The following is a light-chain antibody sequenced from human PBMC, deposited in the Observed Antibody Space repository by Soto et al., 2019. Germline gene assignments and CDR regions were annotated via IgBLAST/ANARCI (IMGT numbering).Light chain of an antibody. CDR3: QHYGDSSWT. V-gene: IGKV3-20*01. J-gene: IGKJ1*01. CDR2: GAS. CDR1: QSVSSTL. Sequence: ELVLTQSPVALSLSSGSRATLSCRASQSVSSTLLTRYHQKPGQAPRLLIYGASSRATGIPDRFSGSGSGTDFTLTISRVEPEDFAVYFCQHYGDSSWTFGQGSRVEIK.